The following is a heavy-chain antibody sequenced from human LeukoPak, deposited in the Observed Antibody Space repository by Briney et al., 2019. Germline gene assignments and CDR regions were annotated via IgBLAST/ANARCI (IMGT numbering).Heavy chain of an antibody. CDR3: ARDSPPYYDFWSGYYKESYYYYGMDV. Sequence: GASVKVSCKPSGYTFTGYYMHWVRQAPGQRREWMGWINPNSGGTNYAQTFQGRVTMTRDTSISPAYMELSRLRSDDTAVYYCARDSPPYYDFWSGYYKESYYYYGMDVWGQGTTVTVSS. D-gene: IGHD3-3*01. CDR2: INPNSGGT. CDR1: GYTFTGYY. V-gene: IGHV1-2*02. J-gene: IGHJ6*02.